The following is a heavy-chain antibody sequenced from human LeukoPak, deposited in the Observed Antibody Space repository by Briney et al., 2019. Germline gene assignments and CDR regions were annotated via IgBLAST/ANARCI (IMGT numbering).Heavy chain of an antibody. CDR3: ARGLAHRGYGSGSYYNK. Sequence: SETLSLTCAVYGGSFSGYYWSWLRQPPGKGLEWLGEINHSGSTNYNPSLKSRVTISVDTSKNQFSLKLSSVTAADTAVYYCARGLAHRGYGSGSYYNKWGQGTLVTVSS. V-gene: IGHV4-34*01. D-gene: IGHD3-10*01. J-gene: IGHJ4*02. CDR1: GGSFSGYY. CDR2: INHSGST.